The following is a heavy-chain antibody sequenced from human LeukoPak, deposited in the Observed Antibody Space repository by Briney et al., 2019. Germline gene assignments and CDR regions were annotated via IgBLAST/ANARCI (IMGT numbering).Heavy chain of an antibody. CDR1: GYSITSGYD. V-gene: IGHV4-38-2*02. D-gene: IGHD3-10*01. Sequence: SXTLSLTCIVSGYSITSGYDGGWSRPTPGKGREWIGTMYHSGNINYHPSLKSRVTVSVDTSKNQFSLKLASVTAADTAVFYCARLLGSVSFSDVWGQGILVTVSS. CDR2: MYHSGNI. CDR3: ARLLGSVSFSDV. J-gene: IGHJ4*02.